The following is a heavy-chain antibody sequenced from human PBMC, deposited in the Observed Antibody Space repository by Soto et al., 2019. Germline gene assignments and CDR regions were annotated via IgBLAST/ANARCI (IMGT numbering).Heavy chain of an antibody. CDR1: SGSISSSNW. J-gene: IGHJ5*02. V-gene: IGHV4-4*02. Sequence: QVQLQESGPGLVKPSGTLSLTCAVSSGSISSSNWWSWVRQPPGKGLEWIGEIYHSGSTNYNPSLKIRVTISVDKSKNQFSLKLSSVTAADTAVYYCARVAPYYGILTGYYRFDPWGQGTLVTVSS. D-gene: IGHD3-9*01. CDR3: ARVAPYYGILTGYYRFDP. CDR2: IYHSGST.